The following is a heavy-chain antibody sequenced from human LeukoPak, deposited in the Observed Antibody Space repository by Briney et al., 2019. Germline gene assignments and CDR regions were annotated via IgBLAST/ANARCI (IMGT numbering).Heavy chain of an antibody. CDR3: ARDTTTDYYDSSGYFDY. CDR1: GGSISSGSYY. J-gene: IGHJ4*02. V-gene: IGHV4-61*02. D-gene: IGHD3-22*01. Sequence: SQTLSLTCTVSGGSISSGSYYWSWIRQPAGKGLEWIGRIYTSGSTNYNPSLKSRVTISVDTSKNQFSLKLSSVTAADTAVCYCARDTTTDYYDSSGYFDYWGQGTLVTVSA. CDR2: IYTSGST.